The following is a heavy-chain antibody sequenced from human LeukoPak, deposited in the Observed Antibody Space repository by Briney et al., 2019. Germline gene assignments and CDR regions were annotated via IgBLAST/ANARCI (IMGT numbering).Heavy chain of an antibody. J-gene: IGHJ3*02. CDR3: ARAYYDSSGINAFDI. Sequence: SQTLSLTCTVSGGSISSGTYYWSWIRQPAGKGLEWIGRIFTRGSTNYNPSLKSRVTILVDTSKNQFSLKLSSVTAADTAVYYCARAYYDSSGINAFDIWGQGTMVTASS. D-gene: IGHD3-22*01. CDR2: IFTRGST. CDR1: GGSISSGTYY. V-gene: IGHV4-61*02.